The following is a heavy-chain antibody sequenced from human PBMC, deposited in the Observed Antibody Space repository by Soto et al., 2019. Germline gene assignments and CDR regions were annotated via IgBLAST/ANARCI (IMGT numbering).Heavy chain of an antibody. CDR2: IGGSGDST. Sequence: GGSLRLSCAASGFTFSSYAMSWVRQAPGKGLEWVSAIGGSGDSTYYADSVKGRFTISRDNSKNTLYLQVNSLRAEDTAVYYCAKVLDASMVVNGYLYWGQGTLVTVAS. CDR3: AKVLDASMVVNGYLY. CDR1: GFTFSSYA. D-gene: IGHD5-18*01. V-gene: IGHV3-23*01. J-gene: IGHJ4*02.